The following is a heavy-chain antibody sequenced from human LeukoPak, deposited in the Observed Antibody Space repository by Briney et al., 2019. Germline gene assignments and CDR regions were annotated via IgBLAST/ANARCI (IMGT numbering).Heavy chain of an antibody. Sequence: ASVKVSCKASGGTFSSYAISWVRQAPGQGLEWMGGIIPIFGIANYAQEFQGSVTITADESTSTAYMELSSLRSEDTAVYYCARDRGELLNDYWGQGTLVTVSS. D-gene: IGHD1-26*01. CDR1: GGTFSSYA. CDR2: IIPIFGIA. J-gene: IGHJ4*02. V-gene: IGHV1-69*13. CDR3: ARDRGELLNDY.